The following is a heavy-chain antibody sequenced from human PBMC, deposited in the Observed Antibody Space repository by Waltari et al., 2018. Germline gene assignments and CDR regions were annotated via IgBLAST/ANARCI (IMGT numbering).Heavy chain of an antibody. J-gene: IGHJ6*03. V-gene: IGHV3-21*01. CDR1: GFTFSSYS. D-gene: IGHD5-18*01. Sequence: EVQLVESGGGLVKPGGSLRLSCAASGFTFSSYSMNWVRQAPGKGLEWVSSISSSSSYIYYAYSVKCRFTISRDNAKNSLYLQMNSLRAEDTAVYYCARGRGYSYGKERYYYYYMDVWGKGTTVTVSS. CDR2: ISSSSSYI. CDR3: ARGRGYSYGKERYYYYYMDV.